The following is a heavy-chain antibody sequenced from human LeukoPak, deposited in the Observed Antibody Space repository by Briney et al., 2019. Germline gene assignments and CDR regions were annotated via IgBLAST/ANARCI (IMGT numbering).Heavy chain of an antibody. CDR3: ARDRRWLQLYYYYYGMDV. J-gene: IGHJ6*02. D-gene: IGHD1-1*01. V-gene: IGHV1-69*04. CDR2: IIPILGIA. CDR1: GYTFTSYY. Sequence: GASVKVSCKASGYTFTSYYMHWVRQAPGQGLEWMGRIIPILGIANYAQKFQGRVTITADKSTSTAYMELSSLRSEDTAVYYCARDRRWLQLYYYYYGMDVWGQGTTVTVSS.